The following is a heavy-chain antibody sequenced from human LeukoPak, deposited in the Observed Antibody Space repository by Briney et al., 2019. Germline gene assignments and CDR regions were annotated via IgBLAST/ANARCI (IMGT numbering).Heavy chain of an antibody. V-gene: IGHV3-11*01. D-gene: IGHD4-17*01. Sequence: GGSLRLSCAASGFTFSDYYMSWIRQAPGKGLEWVSYISSSGSTIYYADSVKGRFTISRDNAKNSLYLRMNSLRAEDTAVYYCASGFYGDYVLVDYWGQGTLVTVSS. CDR1: GFTFSDYY. J-gene: IGHJ4*02. CDR2: ISSSGSTI. CDR3: ASGFYGDYVLVDY.